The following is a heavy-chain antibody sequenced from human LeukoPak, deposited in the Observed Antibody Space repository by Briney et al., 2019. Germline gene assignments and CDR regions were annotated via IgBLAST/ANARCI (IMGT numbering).Heavy chain of an antibody. V-gene: IGHV1-24*01. D-gene: IGHD3-22*01. Sequence: ASVKVSRKVSGYTLTELSMHWVRQAPGKGLEWMGGFDPEDGETIYAQKFQGRVTMTEDTSTDTAYMELSSLRSEDTAVYYCATYYYDSSGYYGGFDPWGQGTLVTVSS. CDR3: ATYYYDSSGYYGGFDP. J-gene: IGHJ5*02. CDR1: GYTLTELS. CDR2: FDPEDGET.